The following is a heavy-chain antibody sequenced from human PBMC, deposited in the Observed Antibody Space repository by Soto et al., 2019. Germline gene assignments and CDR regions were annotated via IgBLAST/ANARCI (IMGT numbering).Heavy chain of an antibody. D-gene: IGHD3-10*01. V-gene: IGHV3-21*01. CDR3: ARDILSGGAYPDS. J-gene: IGHJ5*01. CDR2: ISSGSSYI. Sequence: GGSLRLSCASSGFTFSTYTMNWVRQAPGKGLEWISSISSGSSYIYYAGSVKGRFTISRDNAKNSLFLQMNSLRADDTAVYYCARDILSGGAYPDSWGQGTKVTVSS. CDR1: GFTFSTYT.